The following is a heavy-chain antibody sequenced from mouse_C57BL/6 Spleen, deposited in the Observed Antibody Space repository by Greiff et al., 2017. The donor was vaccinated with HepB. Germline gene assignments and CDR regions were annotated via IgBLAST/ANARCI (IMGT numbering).Heavy chain of an antibody. D-gene: IGHD1-1*01. CDR2: IDPSDSET. CDR1: GYTFTSYW. V-gene: IGHV1-52*01. CDR3: ARYYYGSFFDY. J-gene: IGHJ2*01. Sequence: QVQLQQSGAELVRPGSSVKLSCKASGYTFTSYWMHWVKQRPIQGLEWIGNIDPSDSETHYNQKFKDKATLTVDKSSSTAYMQLSSLTSEDSAVYYCARYYYGSFFDYWGQGTTLTVSS.